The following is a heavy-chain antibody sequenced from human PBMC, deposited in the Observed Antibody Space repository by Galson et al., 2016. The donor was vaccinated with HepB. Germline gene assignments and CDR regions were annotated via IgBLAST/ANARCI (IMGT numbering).Heavy chain of an antibody. J-gene: IGHJ4*02. CDR3: ASLIIAVTVPTDY. CDR2: ISYDGSVT. V-gene: IGHV3-30*04. Sequence: SLRLSCAASGLTFSSYAMHWVRQAPGKGLEWLAVISYDGSVTYYADSAKGRFTISRDNSENTLSLQMNSLRPEDTAVYYCASLIIAVTVPTDYWGQGTLVSVSS. CDR1: GLTFSSYA. D-gene: IGHD6-19*01.